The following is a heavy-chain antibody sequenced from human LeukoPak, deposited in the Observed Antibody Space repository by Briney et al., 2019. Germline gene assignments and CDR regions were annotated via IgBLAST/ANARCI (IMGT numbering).Heavy chain of an antibody. Sequence: ASVKVSCKASGYTFTSYGISWVRQAPGQGLEWMGWISAYNGNTNYAQKLQGRVTMTTDTSTSTAYMELRSLRSDDTAVYYCARDSPSYYDFWSGYDDEYFQHWGQGTLVTVSS. CDR2: ISAYNGNT. D-gene: IGHD3-3*01. CDR3: ARDSPSYYDFWSGYDDEYFQH. V-gene: IGHV1-18*01. CDR1: GYTFTSYG. J-gene: IGHJ1*01.